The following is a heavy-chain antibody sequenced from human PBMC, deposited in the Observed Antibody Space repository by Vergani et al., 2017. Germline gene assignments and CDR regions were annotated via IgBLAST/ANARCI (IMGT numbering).Heavy chain of an antibody. CDR1: GFTFSNAW. Sequence: EVQLVESGGGLVKPGGSLRLSCAASGFTFSNAWMSWVRQAPGKGLEWVGRSKSKTDGVTTDYAAPVKGRFTISRDNAMNSLYLQMNSLRAEDTAVYYCARQRSHPIRQQTDVYFDYWGQGTLVTVSS. J-gene: IGHJ4*02. D-gene: IGHD6-13*01. CDR3: ARQRSHPIRQQTDVYFDY. CDR2: SKSKTDGVTT. V-gene: IGHV3-15*01.